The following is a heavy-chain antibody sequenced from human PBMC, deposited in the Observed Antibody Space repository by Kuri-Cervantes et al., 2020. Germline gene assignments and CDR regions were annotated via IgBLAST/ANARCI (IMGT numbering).Heavy chain of an antibody. D-gene: IGHD3-16*01. CDR1: GYTFTGYY. V-gene: IGHV1-2*02. CDR2: INPNSGGT. CDR3: ARDLGGSFGWFDP. J-gene: IGHJ5*02. Sequence: ASVKVSCKASGYTFTGYYMHWVRQAPGQGLEWMGWINPNSGGTNYAQKFQGRVTMTRDTSISTAYMELSRLRSDGTAVYYCARDLGGSFGWFDPWGQGTLVTVSS.